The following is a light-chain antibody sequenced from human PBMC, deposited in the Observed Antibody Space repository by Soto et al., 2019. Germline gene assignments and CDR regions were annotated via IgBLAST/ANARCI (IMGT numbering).Light chain of an antibody. V-gene: IGLV8-61*01. CDR3: MLHVGSGISV. J-gene: IGLJ2*01. CDR1: SGSVSTSYH. CDR2: NTN. Sequence: QTVVTQEPSFSVSPGGTVTLTCGLTSGSVSTSYHPSWYQQTPGQAPRTLIYNTNTRSFGVPDRLSGSILGNKAALTITGAQADDESDYYCMLHVGSGISVFGGGTKVTVL.